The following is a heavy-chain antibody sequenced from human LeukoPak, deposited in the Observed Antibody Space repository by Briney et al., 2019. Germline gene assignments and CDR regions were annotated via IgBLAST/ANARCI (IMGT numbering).Heavy chain of an antibody. J-gene: IGHJ5*02. V-gene: IGHV1-18*01. CDR3: ARALYSSSAVGFDP. CDR1: GYTFTSYG. Sequence: ASVKVSCKASGYTFTSYGISWVRQAPGQGLEWMGWISAYNGNTNYAQKLQGRVTMTTDTSTSTAYMKLRSLRSDDTAVYYCARALYSSSAVGFDPWGQGTLVTVSS. D-gene: IGHD6-6*01. CDR2: ISAYNGNT.